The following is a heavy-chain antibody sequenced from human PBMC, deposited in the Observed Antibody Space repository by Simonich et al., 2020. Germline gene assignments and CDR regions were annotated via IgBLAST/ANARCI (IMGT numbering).Heavy chain of an antibody. CDR1: GGSFSGYY. CDR3: ARHLQLGPFDY. Sequence: QVQLQQWGAGLLKPSETLSLTCAVYGGSFSGYYWSWIRQPPGKGLEWIGEIKHSGSTNYNPSIKRRVTISVDTSKNQFSLKLSSVTAADTAVYYCARHLQLGPFDYWGQGTLVTVSS. CDR2: IKHSGST. J-gene: IGHJ4*02. V-gene: IGHV4-34*01. D-gene: IGHD1-1*01.